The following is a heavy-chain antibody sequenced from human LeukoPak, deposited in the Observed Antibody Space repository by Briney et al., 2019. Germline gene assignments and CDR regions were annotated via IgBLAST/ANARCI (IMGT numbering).Heavy chain of an antibody. CDR3: ARVSYYYDSSGSLDY. CDR2: IKQDGSEK. D-gene: IGHD3-22*01. J-gene: IGHJ4*02. CDR1: GFTFSSYS. V-gene: IGHV3-7*01. Sequence: GGSLRLSCAASGFTFSSYSMNWVRQAPGKGLEWVANIKQDGSEKYYVDSVKGRFTISRDNAKNSLYLQMNSLRAEDTAVYYCARVSYYYDSSGSLDYWGQGTLVTVSS.